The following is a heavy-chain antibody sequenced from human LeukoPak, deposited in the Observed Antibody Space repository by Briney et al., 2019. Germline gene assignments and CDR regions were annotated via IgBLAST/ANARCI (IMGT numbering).Heavy chain of an antibody. J-gene: IGHJ3*02. CDR2: IQYDGSNK. D-gene: IGHD4-23*01. CDR1: GFTFRNNG. V-gene: IGHV3-30*02. Sequence: GGSLRLSCAASGFTFRNNGMHCVRRPPAKGLEGVAFIQYDGSNKKYTDSVKGRFTISRDNSKNTLYLQMNNLRAEDTAVYYCAKDLPRGGLHNAFDIWGQGTMVTVSS. CDR3: AKDLPRGGLHNAFDI.